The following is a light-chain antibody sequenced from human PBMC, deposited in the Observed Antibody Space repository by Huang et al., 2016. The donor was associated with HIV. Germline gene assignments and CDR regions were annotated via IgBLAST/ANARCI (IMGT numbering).Light chain of an antibody. Sequence: VLTQSPGTLSLSPGERATLSCRASQTVSSSYLAWYQQKPGQAPRRLIYGAASRASGIPDRVSGSGSGTDFALTISRLEPEDFAVYYCQQYANSPFTFGQGTKLEIK. J-gene: IGKJ2*01. V-gene: IGKV3-20*01. CDR2: GAA. CDR1: QTVSSSY. CDR3: QQYANSPFT.